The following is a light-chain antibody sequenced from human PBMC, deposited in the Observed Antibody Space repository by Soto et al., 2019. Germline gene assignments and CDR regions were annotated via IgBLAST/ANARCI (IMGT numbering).Light chain of an antibody. CDR2: GAS. J-gene: IGKJ1*01. CDR1: QSVNSIY. Sequence: EIVLTQSPGTLSFSPGERATLSCRASQSVNSIYLAWYQQKPGQAPRLLIYGASSRATGIPDRFSGSGSGTDFTLTISRLGPEDFAVYYCQQYGNSPWTFGQGTKVDIK. CDR3: QQYGNSPWT. V-gene: IGKV3-20*01.